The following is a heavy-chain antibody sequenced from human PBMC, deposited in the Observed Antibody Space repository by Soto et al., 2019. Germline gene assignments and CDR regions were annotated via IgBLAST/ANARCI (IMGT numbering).Heavy chain of an antibody. J-gene: IGHJ4*02. CDR1: GYTLTELS. Sequence: ASVKASCKVSGYTLTELSMHWVRQSPGKGLEWMGGFDPEDGETIYAQKFQGRVTMTEDTSTDTAYMELSSLRSEDTAVYYCATPLRCFDRFDYWGQGTLVTVSS. D-gene: IGHD3-9*01. V-gene: IGHV1-24*01. CDR2: FDPEDGET. CDR3: ATPLRCFDRFDY.